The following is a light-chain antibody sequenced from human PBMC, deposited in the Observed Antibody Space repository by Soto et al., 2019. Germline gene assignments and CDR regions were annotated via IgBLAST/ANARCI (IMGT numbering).Light chain of an antibody. Sequence: EIVLTQSPGTLSLSPGERATLSCRASQSVSSSYLAWYQQKPGQTPRLLIYGASSRATGIPDRFSGSGSGTDFTLTISSLEPEDFAVYYCQPFGNSPYTFGQGTKLDIK. V-gene: IGKV3-20*01. CDR1: QSVSSSY. CDR2: GAS. J-gene: IGKJ2*01. CDR3: QPFGNSPYT.